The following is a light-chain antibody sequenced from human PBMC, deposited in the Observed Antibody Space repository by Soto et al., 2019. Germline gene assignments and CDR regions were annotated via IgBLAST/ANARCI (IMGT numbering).Light chain of an antibody. V-gene: IGLV2-23*01. CDR1: NSDVGSYNR. CDR2: EGT. CDR3: CSYASSNSV. Sequence: QSALTQPASVSGSPGQSITISCTGTNSDVGSYNRVSWYQHHPGKAPKLMIYEGTKRPSGVSNRFSGSKSGNTASLTISGLQAEDEADYYCCSYASSNSVFGTGTKLTVL. J-gene: IGLJ1*01.